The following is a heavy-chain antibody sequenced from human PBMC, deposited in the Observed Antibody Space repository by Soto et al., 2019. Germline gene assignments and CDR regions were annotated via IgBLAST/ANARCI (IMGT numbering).Heavy chain of an antibody. Sequence: SETLSLTCAVSGASISGSYYYWSWLRQSPGKGPEWIGSVFYTGFTSYNPSLESRVSVSVDTSKSQFSLKLSAVTAADTAVYYCATSQKGYNWNYFDHWGQGALVTVSS. D-gene: IGHD1-20*01. CDR2: VFYTGFT. CDR3: ATSQKGYNWNYFDH. V-gene: IGHV4-39*01. CDR1: GASISGSYYY. J-gene: IGHJ4*02.